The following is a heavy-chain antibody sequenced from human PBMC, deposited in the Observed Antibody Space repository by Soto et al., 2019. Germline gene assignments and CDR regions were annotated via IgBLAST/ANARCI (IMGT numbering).Heavy chain of an antibody. CDR1: GYTFTSYG. J-gene: IGHJ6*02. CDR3: ARDGSYSSGWYSCYYYGMDV. V-gene: IGHV1-18*01. CDR2: ISAYNGNT. D-gene: IGHD6-19*01. Sequence: QVQLVQSGAEVKKPGASVKVSCKASGYTFTSYGISWVRQAPGQGLEWMGWISAYNGNTKYAQKLQGRVTMTTDTSTSTAYMELRSLRSDDTAVYYCARDGSYSSGWYSCYYYGMDVWGQGTTVTVSS.